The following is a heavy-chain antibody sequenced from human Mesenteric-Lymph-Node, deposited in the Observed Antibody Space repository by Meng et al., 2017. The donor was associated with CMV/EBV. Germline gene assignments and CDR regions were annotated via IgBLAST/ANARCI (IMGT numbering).Heavy chain of an antibody. Sequence: SGSEWWGWVRQPPGKGLEWIGEIHHRGSTNYSPSLKSRVTKSVDKSRNQLSLILRSVSAADTAVYYCARAEVEGYCSGGSCYPPDYWGRGTLVTVSS. V-gene: IGHV4-4*02. J-gene: IGHJ4*02. D-gene: IGHD2-15*01. CDR3: ARAEVEGYCSGGSCYPPDY. CDR2: IHHRGST. CDR1: SGSEW.